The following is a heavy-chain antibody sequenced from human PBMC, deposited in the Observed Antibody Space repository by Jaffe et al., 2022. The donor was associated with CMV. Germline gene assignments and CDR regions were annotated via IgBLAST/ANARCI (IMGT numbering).Heavy chain of an antibody. V-gene: IGHV1-3*01. Sequence: QVQLVQSGAEVKKPGASVKVSCKASGYTFTSYAMHWVRQAPGQRLEWMGWINAGNGNTKYSQKFQGRVTITRDTSASTAYMELSSLRSEDTAVYYCASSENSGYDSRWFDPWGQGTLVTVSS. CDR2: INAGNGNT. D-gene: IGHD5-12*01. CDR3: ASSENSGYDSRWFDP. CDR1: GYTFTSYA. J-gene: IGHJ5*02.